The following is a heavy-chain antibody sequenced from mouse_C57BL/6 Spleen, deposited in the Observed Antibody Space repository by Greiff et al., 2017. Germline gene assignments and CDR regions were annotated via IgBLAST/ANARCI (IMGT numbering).Heavy chain of an antibody. D-gene: IGHD1-1*01. CDR3: ARMSGSSPYYYARDY. Sequence: QVQLKQSGPGLVQPSQSLSITCTVSGFSLTSYGVHWVRQSPGKGLAWLGVIWSGGSTDYNAAFISRLSISKDNSKSQVFFKMNSLQADDTAIYYCARMSGSSPYYYARDYWGQGTSVTVSS. J-gene: IGHJ4*01. CDR1: GFSLTSYG. V-gene: IGHV2-2*01. CDR2: IWSGGST.